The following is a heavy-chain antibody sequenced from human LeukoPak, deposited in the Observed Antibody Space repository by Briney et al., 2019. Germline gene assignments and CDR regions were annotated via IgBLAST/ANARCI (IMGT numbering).Heavy chain of an antibody. CDR3: ARDYEDIVVVPAARNENWFDP. J-gene: IGHJ5*02. D-gene: IGHD2-2*01. V-gene: IGHV4-39*07. Sequence: PSETLSLTCTVSGGSISSSSYYWGWIGQPPGKGLEWIGSIYYSGSTYYNPSLKSRVTISVDTSKNQFSLKLSSVTAADTAVYYCARDYEDIVVVPAARNENWFDPWGQGTLVTVSS. CDR1: GGSISSSSYY. CDR2: IYYSGST.